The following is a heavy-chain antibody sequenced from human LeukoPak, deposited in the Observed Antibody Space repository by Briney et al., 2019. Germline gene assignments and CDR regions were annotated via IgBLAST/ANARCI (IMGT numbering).Heavy chain of an antibody. D-gene: IGHD6-19*01. CDR1: GYSISSGYY. J-gene: IGHJ4*02. V-gene: IGHV4-38-2*02. CDR3: ARVSYSSGWYNRAFDY. Sequence: SETLSLTCTISGYSISSGYYWGWIRQPPGKGLEWIGSIYHSGSTCYNPSLKSRVTISVDTSKNQFSLKLSSVTAADTAVYYCARVSYSSGWYNRAFDYWGQGTLVTVSS. CDR2: IYHSGST.